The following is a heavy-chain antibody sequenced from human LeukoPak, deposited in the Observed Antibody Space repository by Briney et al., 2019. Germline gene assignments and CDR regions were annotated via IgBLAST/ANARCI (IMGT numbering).Heavy chain of an antibody. CDR1: GFTFSSYW. V-gene: IGHV3-74*01. Sequence: GGSLRLSCAASGFTFSSYWMHWVRQAPEKGLVWVSRINSDGSSTTYADSVKGRFTISRDNAKNSLYLQMNSLRAEDTAVYYCAELGITMIGGVWGKGTTVTISS. CDR3: AELGITMIGGV. CDR2: INSDGSST. D-gene: IGHD3-10*02. J-gene: IGHJ6*04.